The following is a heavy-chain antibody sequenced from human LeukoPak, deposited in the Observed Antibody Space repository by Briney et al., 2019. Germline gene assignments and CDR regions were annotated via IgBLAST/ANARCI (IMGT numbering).Heavy chain of an antibody. D-gene: IGHD6-19*01. CDR3: ARVPVAGTPFDY. CDR2: ISYDGSNK. Sequence: PGGSLRLSCAASGFTFSSYAMHWVRQAPGKGLEWVAVISYDGSNKHYADSVKGRFTISRDNSKDTLYLQMNSLRAEDTAVYYCARVPVAGTPFDYWGQGTLVTVSS. V-gene: IGHV3-30-3*01. J-gene: IGHJ4*02. CDR1: GFTFSSYA.